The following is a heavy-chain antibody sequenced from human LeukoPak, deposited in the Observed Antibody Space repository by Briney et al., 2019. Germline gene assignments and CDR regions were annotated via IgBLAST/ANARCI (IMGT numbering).Heavy chain of an antibody. J-gene: IGHJ4*02. V-gene: IGHV3-23*01. Sequence: GGSLRLSCAASGFTFSSYGMSGGRQAPGKGVEWVSAISGSGGSTYYADSVKGRFTISRDNSKNTLYLQINSLRAEDTAVYYCAKDTRGNLDYWGQGTLVTVSS. CDR2: ISGSGGST. CDR3: AKDTRGNLDY. CDR1: GFTFSSYG. D-gene: IGHD4-23*01.